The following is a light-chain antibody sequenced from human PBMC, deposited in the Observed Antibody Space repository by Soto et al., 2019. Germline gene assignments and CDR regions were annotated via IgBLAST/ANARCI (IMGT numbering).Light chain of an antibody. V-gene: IGLV2-14*01. Sequence: QSALTQPAPVSGSPGQSITISCTGTSSDVGGYHYVSWYQQHPGKAPKLMIYEVTNRPTGVSNRFSASKSGNTASLTISGLQAEDEAHYYCSSYTTTYTVVFGGGTKLTVL. CDR3: SSYTTTYTVV. CDR1: SSDVGGYHY. CDR2: EVT. J-gene: IGLJ2*01.